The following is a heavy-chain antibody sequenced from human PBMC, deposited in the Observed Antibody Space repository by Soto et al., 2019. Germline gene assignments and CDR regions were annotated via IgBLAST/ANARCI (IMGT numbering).Heavy chain of an antibody. D-gene: IGHD7-27*01. CDR1: GFIFSSYW. Sequence: PGGSLRLSCAASGFIFSSYWMHWVRQAPGKGLVWVSRINSDGSITTYADSVQGRFTISRDNAKSTLHLQMNSLKAEDTAVYYCARVSQGPSGPVKGHDYWGQGTLVPVSS. J-gene: IGHJ4*02. CDR2: INSDGSIT. V-gene: IGHV3-74*01. CDR3: ARVSQGPSGPVKGHDY.